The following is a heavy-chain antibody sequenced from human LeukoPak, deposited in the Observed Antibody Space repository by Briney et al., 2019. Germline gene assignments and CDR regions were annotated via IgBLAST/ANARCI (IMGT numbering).Heavy chain of an antibody. V-gene: IGHV3-21*01. CDR2: ISGSSNYL. J-gene: IGHJ4*02. D-gene: IGHD2-8*02. Sequence: GGSLRLSCAASGFTFSSYSMNWVRQAPGKGLEWVSSISGSSNYLFHADSLRGQFTISRDNAKNSLYLEMSRLGAEGTVVYYCARDFVGGTGDFWGQGTLVTVSS. CDR3: ARDFVGGTGDF. CDR1: GFTFSSYS.